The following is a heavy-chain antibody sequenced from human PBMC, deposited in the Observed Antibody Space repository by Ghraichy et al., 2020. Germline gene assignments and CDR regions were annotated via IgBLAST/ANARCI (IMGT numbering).Heavy chain of an antibody. CDR2: IYTTGST. J-gene: IGHJ4*02. D-gene: IGHD1-26*01. CDR3: ASSGGSYPHIIDY. Sequence: SQTLSLTCTVSGGSISSGSYYWSWIRQPAGKGLEWIGRIYTTGSTSYNPSLKSRVTISLDTSKNQFSLKLSSVTAADPAVYYCASSGGSYPHIIDYWGQGTLVTVSS. CDR1: GGSISSGSYY. V-gene: IGHV4-61*02.